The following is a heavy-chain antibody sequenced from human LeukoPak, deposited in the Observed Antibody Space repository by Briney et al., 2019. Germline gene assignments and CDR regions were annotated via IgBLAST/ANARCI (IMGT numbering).Heavy chain of an antibody. CDR2: INTDNGDT. V-gene: IGHV1-18*01. D-gene: IGHD3-10*01. J-gene: IGHJ4*02. Sequence: ASVKVSCKASGYIFANHGLTWVRQAPGQGLEWMGWINTDNGDTNYAQKVQDRVTLTTEASTKTAYMELRSLSSDDTAFYYCARASSSYGSGLSYIDYWGQGTLVTVS. CDR3: ARASSSYGSGLSYIDY. CDR1: GYIFANHG.